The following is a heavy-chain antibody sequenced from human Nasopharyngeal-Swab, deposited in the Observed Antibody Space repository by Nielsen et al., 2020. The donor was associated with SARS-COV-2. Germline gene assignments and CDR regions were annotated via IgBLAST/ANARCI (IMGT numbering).Heavy chain of an antibody. CDR2: INHSGST. CDR1: GGSFSGYY. Sequence: SETRSLTCAVYGGSFSGYYWSWIRQPPGKGLEWIGEINHSGSTNYNPSLKSRVTISVDTSKNQFSLKLSSVTAADTAVYYCATCGGSCYSDAFDIWGQGTMVTVSS. CDR3: ATCGGSCYSDAFDI. D-gene: IGHD2-15*01. J-gene: IGHJ3*02. V-gene: IGHV4-34*01.